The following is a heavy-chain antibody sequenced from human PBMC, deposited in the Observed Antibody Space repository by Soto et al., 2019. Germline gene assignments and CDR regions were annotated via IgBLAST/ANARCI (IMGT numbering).Heavy chain of an antibody. D-gene: IGHD4-17*01. V-gene: IGHV1-69*01. CDR2: IIPMFGTP. CDR3: ARSRNVAEFNDYGGNYHGFGI. CDR1: GGSVNSHA. J-gene: IGHJ3*02. Sequence: QVQLEQSGAEVKKAGSSVKVSCKAFGGSVNSHAISWVRQAPGQGLEWMGGIIPMFGTPTYAQRFQAGVTISADESTSTVYLDLSSLRSEDTAMYYCARSRNVAEFNDYGGNYHGFGIWGQGTMVTVSS.